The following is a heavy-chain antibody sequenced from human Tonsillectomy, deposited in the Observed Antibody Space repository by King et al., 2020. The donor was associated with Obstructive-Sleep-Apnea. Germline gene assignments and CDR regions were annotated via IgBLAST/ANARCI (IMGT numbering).Heavy chain of an antibody. CDR1: EFTFSNAW. Sequence: VQLVDSGGGLVKAEGSLRLSCAASEFTFSNAWMSWVRQVPGKGLEWVGRISTKTDGASTDYAAPVKGRFIISRDDSKNTLYLQMNSLKIEDTAVYYCTRGSAAAYFDYWGQGTLVTVSS. V-gene: IGHV3-15*01. CDR2: ISTKTDGAST. D-gene: IGHD6-13*01. J-gene: IGHJ4*02. CDR3: TRGSAAAYFDY.